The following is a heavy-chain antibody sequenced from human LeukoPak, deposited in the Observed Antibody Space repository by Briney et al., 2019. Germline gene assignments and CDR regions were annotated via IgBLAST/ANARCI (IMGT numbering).Heavy chain of an antibody. V-gene: IGHV3-11*01. CDR2: ISSSGSTI. J-gene: IGHJ4*02. D-gene: IGHD5-18*01. CDR3: AKGGHDSYGTYFDY. Sequence: GSLRLSCAASGFTFSDYYMSWIRQAPGKGLEWVSYISSSGSTIYYADSVKGRFTISRDNAKNSLHLQMNSLGAEDTAVYYCAKGGHDSYGTYFDYWGQGTLVTVSS. CDR1: GFTFSDYY.